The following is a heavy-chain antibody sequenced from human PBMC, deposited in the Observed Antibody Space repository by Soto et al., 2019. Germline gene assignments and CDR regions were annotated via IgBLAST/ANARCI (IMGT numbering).Heavy chain of an antibody. V-gene: IGHV4-34*01. Sequence: QVQLQQWGAGLLKPSETLSLTCAVYGGSFSGYYWSWIRQPPGKGLEWIGEINHSGSTNYNPSLKSRVTISVDTSKNQFSLKLSSVTAADTAVYYCATRGDYYGSGSYMVAWFDPWGQGTLVTVSS. CDR2: INHSGST. CDR1: GGSFSGYY. CDR3: ATRGDYYGSGSYMVAWFDP. J-gene: IGHJ5*02. D-gene: IGHD3-10*01.